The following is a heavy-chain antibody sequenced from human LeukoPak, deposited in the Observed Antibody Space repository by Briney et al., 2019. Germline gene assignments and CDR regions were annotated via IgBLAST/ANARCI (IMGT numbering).Heavy chain of an antibody. J-gene: IGHJ4*02. CDR1: GGSFSGYY. CDR3: ARLTMVRGVIRNPFDY. CDR2: INHSGST. D-gene: IGHD3-10*01. V-gene: IGHV4-34*01. Sequence: SETLSLTCAVYGGSFSGYYWSWIRQPSGKGLEWIGEINHSGSTNYNPSLKSRVTISVDTSKNQFSLKLSSVTAADTAVYYCARLTMVRGVIRNPFDYWGQGTLVTVSS.